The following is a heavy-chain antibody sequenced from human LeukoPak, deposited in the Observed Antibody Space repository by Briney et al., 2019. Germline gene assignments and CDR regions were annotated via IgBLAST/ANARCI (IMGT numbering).Heavy chain of an antibody. D-gene: IGHD3-3*01. CDR3: ARQNNFDFWSGFFDY. J-gene: IGHJ4*02. CDR2: IHYVGST. Sequence: SETLSLTCTGSLGSLSNYNYYWGWIRESPGKGLEWVGSIHYVGSTYYNPSLKSRVTISVDTSQNHFSLNLSSVTAADTAVYYCARQNNFDFWSGFFDYWGLRALVTVSS. CDR1: LGSLSNYNYY. V-gene: IGHV4-39*01.